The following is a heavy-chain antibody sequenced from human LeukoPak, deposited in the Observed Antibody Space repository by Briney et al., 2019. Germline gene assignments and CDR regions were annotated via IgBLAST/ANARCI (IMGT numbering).Heavy chain of an antibody. CDR3: ARSAFIVVVTAPSYYFDY. D-gene: IGHD2-21*02. J-gene: IGHJ4*02. V-gene: IGHV4-31*03. CDR1: GGSISSGGYY. Sequence: SQTLSLTCTVSGGSISSGGYYWSWIRQHPGKGLEWIGYIYYSGSTYYNPSLKSRGTISVYTSNNQFSLKVGSVTAADTAVYYCARSAFIVVVTAPSYYFDYWGQGTLVTVSS. CDR2: IYYSGST.